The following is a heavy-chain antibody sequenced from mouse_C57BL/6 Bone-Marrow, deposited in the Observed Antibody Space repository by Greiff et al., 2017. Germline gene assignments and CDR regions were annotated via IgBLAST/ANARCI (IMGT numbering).Heavy chain of an antibody. CDR1: GYTFTSYW. J-gene: IGHJ2*01. Sequence: VQLQQSGAELVKPGASVKLSCKASGYTFTSYWMHWVKQRPGRGLEWIGRIDPNSGGTKYTGKFKSKATLTVDKPSSTAYMQLSSLTSADSAVYYCARGGSTMVTTDYYFDYWGQGTTLTVSS. CDR3: ARGGSTMVTTDYYFDY. V-gene: IGHV1-72*01. D-gene: IGHD2-2*01. CDR2: IDPNSGGT.